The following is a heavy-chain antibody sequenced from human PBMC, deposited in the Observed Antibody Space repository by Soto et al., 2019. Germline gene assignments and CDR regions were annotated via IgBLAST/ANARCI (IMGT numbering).Heavy chain of an antibody. Sequence: QVELQESGPRLVRPSETLYLTCTVSGGSMSGYHWSWVRQPAGKGLEWIGRVHSTGSTDYNPSVESRITVSLDTSKKQFSLKLRSVTAADTALYFCARDSVSLTLFGYWGQGILVTVSS. CDR1: GGSMSGYH. CDR3: ARDSVSLTLFGY. V-gene: IGHV4-4*07. J-gene: IGHJ4*02. D-gene: IGHD3-10*01. CDR2: VHSTGST.